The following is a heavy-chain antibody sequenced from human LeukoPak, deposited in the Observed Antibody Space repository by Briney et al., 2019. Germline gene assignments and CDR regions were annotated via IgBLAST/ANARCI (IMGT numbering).Heavy chain of an antibody. D-gene: IGHD4-17*01. V-gene: IGHV3-74*01. CDR1: GFNFSSYW. CDR3: ARGNDYGDYCAFDY. Sequence: GGSLRLSCAASGFNFSSYWMHWVRQAPGKGLVWVSRINSDGSSTSYADSVKGRFTISRDNAKNTLYLQMNSLRAEDTAVYYCARGNDYGDYCAFDYWGQGTLVTVSS. J-gene: IGHJ4*02. CDR2: INSDGSST.